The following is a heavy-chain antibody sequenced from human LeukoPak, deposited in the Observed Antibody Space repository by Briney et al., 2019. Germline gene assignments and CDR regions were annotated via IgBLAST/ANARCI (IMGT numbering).Heavy chain of an antibody. V-gene: IGHV4-34*01. CDR2: INHSGST. CDR3: ARRGYSGYRGVYFDY. D-gene: IGHD5-12*01. J-gene: IGHJ4*02. CDR1: GGSFSSYY. Sequence: SETLSLTCAVYGGSFSSYYWSWIRQPPGKGLEWIGEINHSGSTNYNPSLKSRVTISVDTSKNQFSLKLSSVTAADTAVYYCARRGYSGYRGVYFDYWGQGTLVTVSS.